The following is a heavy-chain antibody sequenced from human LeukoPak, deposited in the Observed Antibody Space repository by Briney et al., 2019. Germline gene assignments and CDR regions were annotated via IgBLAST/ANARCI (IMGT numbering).Heavy chain of an antibody. CDR1: GFTFTSYN. J-gene: IGHJ6*03. V-gene: IGHV3-21*06. Sequence: PGGSLRLSCAASGFTFTSYNMNWVRQAPGKGLEWVSSITSSSSYIYYADSVKGRFTISRDNAKNSLYLQMDSLRVEDTAEYYCARDPYSGNYGAYYYYYMDVWGKGTTVTSSS. CDR2: ITSSSSYI. CDR3: ARDPYSGNYGAYYYYYMDV. D-gene: IGHD1-26*01.